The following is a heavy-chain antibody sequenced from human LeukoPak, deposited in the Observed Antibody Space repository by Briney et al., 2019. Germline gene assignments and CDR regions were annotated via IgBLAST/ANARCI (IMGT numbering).Heavy chain of an antibody. J-gene: IGHJ4*02. V-gene: IGHV3-30*02. D-gene: IGHD6-6*01. CDR1: GFTFSNYG. Sequence: GGSLRLSCAASGFTFSNYGMHWVRQAPGKGLEWVAFIRYDGSNKYYADSVKGRFTISRDNSKNTLYLQMNSLRAEDTAVYYCANRESIAANFDYWGQGTLVTVSS. CDR2: IRYDGSNK. CDR3: ANRESIAANFDY.